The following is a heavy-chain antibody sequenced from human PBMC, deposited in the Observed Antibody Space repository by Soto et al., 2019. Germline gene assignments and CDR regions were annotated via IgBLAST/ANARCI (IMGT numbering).Heavy chain of an antibody. CDR1: GGSFSGYY. J-gene: IGHJ6*03. CDR2: INHSGST. Sequence: PSETLSLTCAVYGGSFSGYYWSWIRQPPGKGLEWIGEINHSGSTNYNPSLKSRVTISVDTSKNQFSLKLSSVTAADTAVYYCARGRYGDYPKKYYYYYYYMDVWGKGTTVTVSS. CDR3: ARGRYGDYPKKYYYYYYYMDV. D-gene: IGHD4-17*01. V-gene: IGHV4-34*01.